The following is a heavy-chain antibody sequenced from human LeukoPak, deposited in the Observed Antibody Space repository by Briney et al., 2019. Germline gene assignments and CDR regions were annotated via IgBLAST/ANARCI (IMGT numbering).Heavy chain of an antibody. Sequence: PSETLSLTCGVSGTSFSSYYWSWIRQPPGKGLEWIGEVNHSGYTNTNPSLKSRVTISVDTSNNQIALRLSSVTAADTAVYFCARMTTGHDYWGQGTLVTVSS. CDR1: GTSFSSYY. CDR2: VNHSGYT. J-gene: IGHJ4*02. D-gene: IGHD4-17*01. V-gene: IGHV4-34*01. CDR3: ARMTTGHDY.